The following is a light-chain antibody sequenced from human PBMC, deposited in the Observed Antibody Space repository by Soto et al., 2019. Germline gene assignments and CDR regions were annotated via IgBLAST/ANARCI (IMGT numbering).Light chain of an antibody. Sequence: EGVLTQSPGTLSLSPGERVTLSCRASQSVSSRYLAWYQQKPGQAPRLVIYGTSTRATGIPDRFSGSGSGTDFTLTISRLEPEDFAVYYCQQYGSSPLYTFGQGTKLEI. CDR3: QQYGSSPLYT. J-gene: IGKJ2*01. CDR1: QSVSSRY. V-gene: IGKV3-20*01. CDR2: GTS.